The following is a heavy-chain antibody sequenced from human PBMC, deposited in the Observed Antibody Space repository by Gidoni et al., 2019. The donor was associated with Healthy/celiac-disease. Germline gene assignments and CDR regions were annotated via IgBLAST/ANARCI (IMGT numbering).Heavy chain of an antibody. CDR1: GFTFSSYD. CDR3: ARASYYYGMDV. Sequence: EVQLVESGGGLVQPGGSLILSCSASGFTFSSYDMHWVRQATGKGLEWVSAIGTAGEPYYPGSVKGRFTISRENAKNSLYLQMNSLRAGDTAVYYCARASYYYGMDVWGQGTTVTVSS. J-gene: IGHJ6*02. V-gene: IGHV3-13*05. CDR2: IGTAGEP.